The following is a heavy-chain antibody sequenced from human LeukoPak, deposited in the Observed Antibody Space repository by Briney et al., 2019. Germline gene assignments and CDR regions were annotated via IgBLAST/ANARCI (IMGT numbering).Heavy chain of an antibody. CDR2: IYYSGST. CDR3: ARDGHSSGWSAAFDI. CDR1: GRSISSNY. J-gene: IGHJ3*02. V-gene: IGHV4-59*01. Sequence: SETLSLTCSVAGRSISSNYWSWIRQPPGKGLEWVGYIYYSGSTNYNPSLKSRATISVDTSKNQFSLKLRSVTAADTAVYYCARDGHSSGWSAAFDIWGQGTMVTVS. D-gene: IGHD6-19*01.